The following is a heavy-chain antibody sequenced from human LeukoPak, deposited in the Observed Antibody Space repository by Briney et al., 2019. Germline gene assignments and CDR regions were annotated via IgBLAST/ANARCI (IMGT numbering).Heavy chain of an antibody. D-gene: IGHD1-14*01. Sequence: PSETLSLTCTVSGGSISSGSCYWSWIRQPAGKGLEWIGRTYTSGSTNYNPSLKSRVTISVDTSKNQFSLKLSSVTAADTAVYYCARGYNRWFDPWGQGTLVSVSS. V-gene: IGHV4-61*02. CDR1: GGSISSGSCY. J-gene: IGHJ5*02. CDR3: ARGYNRWFDP. CDR2: TYTSGST.